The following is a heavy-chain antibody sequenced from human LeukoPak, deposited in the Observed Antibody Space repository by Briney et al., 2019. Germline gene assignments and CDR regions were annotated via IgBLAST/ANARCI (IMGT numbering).Heavy chain of an antibody. J-gene: IGHJ3*02. D-gene: IGHD3-10*01. V-gene: IGHV3-30*04. Sequence: GGSLRLSCAASGFTFSSYAMHWVRQAPGKGLEWVAVISYDGSNKYYADSVKGRFTISRDNSKNTLYLQMNSLRAEDTAVYYCAKDYLWFGELLSPDAFDIWGQGTMVTVSS. CDR1: GFTFSSYA. CDR3: AKDYLWFGELLSPDAFDI. CDR2: ISYDGSNK.